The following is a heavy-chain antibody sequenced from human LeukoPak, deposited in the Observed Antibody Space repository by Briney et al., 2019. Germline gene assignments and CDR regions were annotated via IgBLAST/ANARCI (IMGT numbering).Heavy chain of an antibody. D-gene: IGHD2-2*01. CDR1: GFTFSSYA. Sequence: QTGGSLRLSCAASGFTFSSYAMSWVRQAPGMGLEWVSSISGSGDSTSYADSLKGRFTISRDNSKNTLYLQMNSLRAEDTAVYYCARDGGPIVVVPAAESYYFDYWGQGTLVTVSS. V-gene: IGHV3-23*01. J-gene: IGHJ4*02. CDR2: ISGSGDST. CDR3: ARDGGPIVVVPAAESYYFDY.